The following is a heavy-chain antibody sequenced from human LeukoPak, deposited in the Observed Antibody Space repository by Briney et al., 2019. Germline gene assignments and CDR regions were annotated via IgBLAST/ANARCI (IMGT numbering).Heavy chain of an antibody. CDR2: INPNSGGT. V-gene: IGHV1-2*02. CDR3: AREARVWSSGWYKGLRAFDI. CDR1: GYTFTGYY. D-gene: IGHD6-19*01. Sequence: GASVKVSCKASGYTFTGYYMHWVRQAPGQGLEWMGWINPNSGGTNYAQKFQGRVTMTRDTSISTAYMELSRLRSDDTAVYYCAREARVWSSGWYKGLRAFDIWGQGTMVTVSS. J-gene: IGHJ3*02.